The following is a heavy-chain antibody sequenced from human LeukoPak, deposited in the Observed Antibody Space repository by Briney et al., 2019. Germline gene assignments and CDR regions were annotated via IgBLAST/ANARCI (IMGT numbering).Heavy chain of an antibody. Sequence: GASVKVSCKASGYTFTSYAMNWMRQAPGQGLEWMGWINTNTGNPTYVQGFTGRFVFSLDTSVSTAYLQISSLKAEDTAVYYCARGLSESYYDSSGYPLWGQGTLVTVSS. CDR3: ARGLSESYYDSSGYPL. D-gene: IGHD3-22*01. V-gene: IGHV7-4-1*02. J-gene: IGHJ4*02. CDR1: GYTFTSYA. CDR2: INTNTGNP.